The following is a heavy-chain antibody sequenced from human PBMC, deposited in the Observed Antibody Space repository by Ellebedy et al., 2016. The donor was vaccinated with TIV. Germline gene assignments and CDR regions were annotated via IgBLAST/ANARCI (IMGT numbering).Heavy chain of an antibody. CDR2: IIPILGIA. D-gene: IGHD6-13*01. CDR3: ARDRGSSLASYYYGMDV. J-gene: IGHJ6*02. V-gene: IGHV1-69*04. Sequence: AASVKVSCKASGGTFSSYAISWVRQAPGQGLEWMGRIIPILGIANYAQKFQGRVTITADKSTSTAYMELSSLRSEDTAVYYCARDRGSSLASYYYGMDVWGQGTTVTVSS. CDR1: GGTFSSYA.